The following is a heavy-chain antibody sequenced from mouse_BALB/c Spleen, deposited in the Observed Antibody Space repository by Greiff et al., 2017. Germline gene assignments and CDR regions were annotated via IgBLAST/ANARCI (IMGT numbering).Heavy chain of an antibody. CDR3: ARNPYYDGYYVGYFDV. CDR1: GFSLNSYG. CDR2: IWSGGST. Sequence: VQLVESGPGLVQPSQSLSITCTVSGFSLNSYGVHWVRQSPGKGLEWLGVIWSGGSTDYNAAFISRLSISKDNSKSQVFFKMNSLQADDTAIYYCARNPYYDGYYVGYFDVWGAGTTVTVSS. D-gene: IGHD2-3*01. J-gene: IGHJ1*01. V-gene: IGHV2-4-1*01.